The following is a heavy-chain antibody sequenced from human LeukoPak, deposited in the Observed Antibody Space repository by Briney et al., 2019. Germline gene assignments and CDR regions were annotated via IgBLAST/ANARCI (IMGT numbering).Heavy chain of an antibody. D-gene: IGHD3-10*01. V-gene: IGHV3-53*01. CDR1: GFTVSFNY. CDR3: ARVATGSYDWFDP. J-gene: IGHJ5*02. Sequence: GGSLRLSCAASGFTVSFNYMAWVRQAPGKGLEWVSLIYSAGITYYADSVKGRFTISRDNSKNTLYLQMNSLRAEDTAVYFCARVATGSYDWFDPWGQGTLVTVSS. CDR2: IYSAGIT.